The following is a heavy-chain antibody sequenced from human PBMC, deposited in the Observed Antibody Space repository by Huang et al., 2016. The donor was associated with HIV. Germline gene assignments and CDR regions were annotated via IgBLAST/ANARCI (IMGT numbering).Heavy chain of an antibody. CDR2: IVPMVWRA. CDR1: GGSFKISG. D-gene: IGHD3-9*01. Sequence: QVHLVQSGAEVKKPGPSVRVSCTASGGSFKISGISWVRQAPGQGLEWLGGIVPMVWRANYAQKMGDRVTITARESTTTVYMDLTSLRPEDTAVYYCASGASYEIWTPYYSGWHYSMDVWGEGTTVTVSS. CDR3: ASGASYEIWTPYYSGWHYSMDV. J-gene: IGHJ6*03. V-gene: IGHV1-69*13.